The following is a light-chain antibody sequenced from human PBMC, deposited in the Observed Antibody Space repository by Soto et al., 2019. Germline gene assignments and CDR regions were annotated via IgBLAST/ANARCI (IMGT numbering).Light chain of an antibody. CDR3: QHRINWYT. CDR1: QSVSSY. V-gene: IGKV3-11*01. CDR2: DAS. J-gene: IGKJ2*01. Sequence: EIVLTQSPATLSLSPGERATLSCRASQSVSSYLAWYQQKPGQAPRLLIYDASNRSTGIPARFSGSGSGTDFTLTISSLEPEYFAVYNCQHRINWYTFGQGTKLEIK.